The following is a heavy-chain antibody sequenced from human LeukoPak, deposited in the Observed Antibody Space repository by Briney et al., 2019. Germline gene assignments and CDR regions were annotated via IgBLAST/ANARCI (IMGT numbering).Heavy chain of an antibody. Sequence: ASVKVSCKASGYTFTSYDINWVRQATGQGLEWMGWINPNSGGTNYAQKFQGRVTMTRDTSISTAYMELSRLRSDDTAVYYCARDYSGYHYWGQGTLVTVSS. CDR1: GYTFTSYD. J-gene: IGHJ4*02. V-gene: IGHV1-2*02. CDR2: INPNSGGT. CDR3: ARDYSGYHY. D-gene: IGHD5-12*01.